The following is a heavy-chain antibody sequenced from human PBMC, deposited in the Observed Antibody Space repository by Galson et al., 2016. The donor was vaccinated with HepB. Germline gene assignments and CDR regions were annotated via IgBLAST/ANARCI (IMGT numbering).Heavy chain of an antibody. Sequence: SLRLSCAASGFTFDDYTMHWVRQPPGKGLEWVSLISWDGGSTDYADSVRGRFTISRDNNKNSLYLQMNSPRTEDTALYYCAKDNDDYGSAYFDSWGQGTLVTVSS. CDR1: GFTFDDYT. J-gene: IGHJ4*02. CDR3: AKDNDDYGSAYFDS. D-gene: IGHD3-10*01. V-gene: IGHV3-43*01. CDR2: ISWDGGST.